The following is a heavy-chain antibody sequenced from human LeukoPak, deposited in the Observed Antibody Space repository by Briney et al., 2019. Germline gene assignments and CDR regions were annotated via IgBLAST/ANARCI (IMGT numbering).Heavy chain of an antibody. V-gene: IGHV4-59*01. D-gene: IGHD3-22*01. Sequence: SETLSLTCTVSGGSISSYYWSWIRQPPGKGLEWIGYIYYSGSTNYNPSLMSRVTISVDTSKNQFSLKLSSVTAADTAVYYCARDRGGYDAFDIWGQGTMVTVSS. CDR1: GGSISSYY. CDR2: IYYSGST. J-gene: IGHJ3*02. CDR3: ARDRGGYDAFDI.